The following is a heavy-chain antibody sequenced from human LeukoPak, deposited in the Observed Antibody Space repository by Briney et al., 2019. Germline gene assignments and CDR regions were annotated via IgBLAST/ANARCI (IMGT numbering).Heavy chain of an antibody. V-gene: IGHV3-23*01. CDR3: AKAPPSSYYYYYGMDV. Sequence: PGGSLRLSCAASGFTFSSYAMSWVRQAPGKGLEWVSAISGSGGSTYYADSVKGRFTIPRDISKDTLYLQMNSLRAEDTAVYYCAKAPPSSYYYYYGMDVWGQGTTVTVSS. CDR1: GFTFSSYA. J-gene: IGHJ6*02. CDR2: ISGSGGST. D-gene: IGHD6-13*01.